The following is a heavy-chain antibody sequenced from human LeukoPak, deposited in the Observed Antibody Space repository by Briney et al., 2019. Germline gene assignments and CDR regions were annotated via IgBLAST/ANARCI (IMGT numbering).Heavy chain of an antibody. CDR3: ARSGYDGSGYYPYYYYYYYMDV. J-gene: IGHJ6*03. D-gene: IGHD3-22*01. CDR1: GYTFTSYD. Sequence: GASVKVSCKASGYTFTSYDINWVRQATGQGLEWMGWMNPNSGNTGYAQKFQGRVTMTRNTSISTAYMELSSLRSEDTAVYYCARSGYDGSGYYPYYYYYYYMDVWGKGTTVTVSS. V-gene: IGHV1-8*01. CDR2: MNPNSGNT.